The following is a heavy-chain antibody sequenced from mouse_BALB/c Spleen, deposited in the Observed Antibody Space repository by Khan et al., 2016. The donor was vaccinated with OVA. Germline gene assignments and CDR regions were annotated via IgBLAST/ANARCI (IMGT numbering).Heavy chain of an antibody. CDR2: INPDSSTI. D-gene: IGHD1-1*01. CDR3: AKRGDNYGRSPAWFAY. J-gene: IGHJ3*01. CDR1: GFDFSRYW. V-gene: IGHV4-1*02. Sequence: EVQLVESGGGLVQPGGSLKLSCAASGFDFSRYWMSWVRQAPGKGLEWIGEINPDSSTINYTPSLQDKFIISRDNAKNTLYLQMSKVRSEDTALNYCAKRGDNYGRSPAWFAYWGQGTLVTVSA.